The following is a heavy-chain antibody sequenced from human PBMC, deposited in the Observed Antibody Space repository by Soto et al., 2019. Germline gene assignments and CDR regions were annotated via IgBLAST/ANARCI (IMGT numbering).Heavy chain of an antibody. CDR3: AREPELGWNGLDV. CDR1: GVSISSSNW. V-gene: IGHV4-4*02. Sequence: HVQLQESGPGLVKPSGTLSLTCAVSGVSISSSNWWSWVRQPPGKGLEWIGEIYHSERHNYNPSLKSRVTISVDRCKDQLSLNLTSVTAADTAVYYCAREPELGWNGLDVWGQGTTVTVSS. CDR2: IYHSERH. J-gene: IGHJ6*02. D-gene: IGHD7-27*01.